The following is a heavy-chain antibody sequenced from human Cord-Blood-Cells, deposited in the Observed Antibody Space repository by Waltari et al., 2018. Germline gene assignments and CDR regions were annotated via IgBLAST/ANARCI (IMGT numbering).Heavy chain of an antibody. CDR1: GYTFTDYY. V-gene: IGHV1-69-2*01. J-gene: IGHJ4*02. Sequence: EVQLVQSGAEVKKPGATVKISCKVSGYTFTDYYMHWGQQAPGKGLEWRGLVNPEEDRTRYAGKFQGRVTITADTSTDTAYMELSSLRSEDTAVYYCATGSQQLVDGDYWGQGTLVTVSS. CDR2: VNPEEDRT. D-gene: IGHD6-13*01. CDR3: ATGSQQLVDGDY.